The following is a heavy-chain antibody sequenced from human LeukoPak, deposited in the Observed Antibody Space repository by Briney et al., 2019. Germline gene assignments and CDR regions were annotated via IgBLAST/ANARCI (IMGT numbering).Heavy chain of an antibody. CDR3: TRDYGDYKVDY. J-gene: IGHJ4*02. V-gene: IGHV3-49*04. D-gene: IGHD4-17*01. CDR1: GFTFGDYA. Sequence: GGSLRLSCTGSGFTFGDYAVIWVRQAPGRGLEWVGFIRSKAYGGTTEYAASVKGRFTISRDDSKSIAYLQMDSLKTEDTAVYYCTRDYGDYKVDYWGQGTLVTVSS. CDR2: IRSKAYGGTT.